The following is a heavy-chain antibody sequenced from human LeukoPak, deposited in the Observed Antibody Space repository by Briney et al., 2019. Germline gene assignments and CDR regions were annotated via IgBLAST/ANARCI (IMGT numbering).Heavy chain of an antibody. CDR1: GGSISSYY. D-gene: IGHD2-21*02. J-gene: IGHJ6*02. V-gene: IGHV4-59*08. CDR2: IYYSGST. CDR3: ARSYWGGDRSKYHYYYYGMDV. Sequence: SETLSLTCTVSGGSISSYYWSWIRQPPGKGLEWIGYIYYSGSTNYNPSLKSRVTRSVDTSKNQFSLRLSSVTAADTAVYYCARSYWGGDRSKYHYYYYGMDVWGQGTTVTVSS.